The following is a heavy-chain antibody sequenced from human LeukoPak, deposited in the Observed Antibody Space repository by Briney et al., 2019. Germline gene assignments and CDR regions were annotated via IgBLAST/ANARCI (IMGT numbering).Heavy chain of an antibody. CDR2: IWSDGGSK. D-gene: IGHD5-12*01. CDR1: GLTFSGSG. CDR3: AGGGWLSPVDY. V-gene: IGHV3-33*01. J-gene: IGHJ4*02. Sequence: PGGSLRLSCAASGLTFSGSGMHWVRQTPGKGLEWVAFIWSDGGSKYYPESVRGRFTITRDNSKNTLYLQMNSLRAEDTAVYYCAGGGWLSPVDYWGQGTLVTVSS.